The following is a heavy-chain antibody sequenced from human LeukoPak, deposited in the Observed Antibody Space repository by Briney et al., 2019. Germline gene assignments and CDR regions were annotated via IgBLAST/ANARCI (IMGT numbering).Heavy chain of an antibody. CDR3: AHRRRYCSSTSCFDGMDV. Sequence: SGPTLVKPTQTLTLTCTFSGFSLSTSGGGVGWIRQPPVKALEWLALLYWDDDKRYSPSLKSRLTITKDTSKNQVVLTMTNMDPVDTATYYCAHRRRYCSSTSCFDGMDVWGQGTTVTVSS. V-gene: IGHV2-5*02. CDR2: LYWDDDK. J-gene: IGHJ6*02. D-gene: IGHD2-2*01. CDR1: GFSLSTSGGG.